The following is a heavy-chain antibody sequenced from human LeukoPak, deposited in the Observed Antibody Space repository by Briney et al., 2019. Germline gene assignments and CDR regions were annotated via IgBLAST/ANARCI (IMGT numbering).Heavy chain of an antibody. J-gene: IGHJ3*02. V-gene: IGHV3-48*01. Sequence: GGSLRLSCAASGFTFSSYSMNWVRQAPGKGLEWVSYISSSSTIYYADSVKGRFTISRDNAKNSLYLQMNSLRAEDTAVYYCARTSPHSGYCSGGSCYSSWAFDIWGQGTMVTVSS. CDR3: ARTSPHSGYCSGGSCYSSWAFDI. D-gene: IGHD2-15*01. CDR2: ISSSSTI. CDR1: GFTFSSYS.